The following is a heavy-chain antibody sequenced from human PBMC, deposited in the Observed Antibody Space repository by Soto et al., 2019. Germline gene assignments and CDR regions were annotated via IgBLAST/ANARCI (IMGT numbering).Heavy chain of an antibody. CDR3: ARGVNYYDSSGSSWFDP. J-gene: IGHJ5*02. CDR1: GFTVSSNY. V-gene: IGHV3-53*01. Sequence: GGSLRLSCAASGFTVSSNYMTWVRQAPGKGLEWVSVMYSGGTTYYADSVKGRFTISRDNSKNTLYLQMNSLRAEDTAVYYCARGVNYYDSSGSSWFDPWGQGALVTVSS. D-gene: IGHD3-22*01. CDR2: MYSGGTT.